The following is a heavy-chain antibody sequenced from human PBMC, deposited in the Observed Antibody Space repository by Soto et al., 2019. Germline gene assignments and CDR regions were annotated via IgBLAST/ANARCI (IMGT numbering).Heavy chain of an antibody. D-gene: IGHD3-10*01. CDR2: IYHSGST. Sequence: QLQLQESGSGLVKPSQTLSLTCAVSGGSISSGGYSWSWIRQPPGKGLEWIGYIYHSGSTYYNPSLKSRATISVDRSKNQFSLKLSSVTAADTAVYYCARVKTYYYGSGRPHNWFDPWGQGTLVTVSS. CDR1: GGSISSGGYS. V-gene: IGHV4-30-2*01. J-gene: IGHJ5*02. CDR3: ARVKTYYYGSGRPHNWFDP.